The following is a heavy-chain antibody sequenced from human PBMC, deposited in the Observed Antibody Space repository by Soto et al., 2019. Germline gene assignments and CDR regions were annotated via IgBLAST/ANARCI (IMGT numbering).Heavy chain of an antibody. V-gene: IGHV3-21*01. Sequence: PGGSLRLSCAASGFSFSTYSMNWVRQAPGKGLEWVSSISSRSDTYYADSVKGRFTISRDNAKNSVSLQMDSLRAEDAAVYYCAREETAWPLAYGLDVWGQGTTVNRLL. D-gene: IGHD2-21*02. J-gene: IGHJ6*02. CDR1: GFSFSTYS. CDR2: ISSRSDT. CDR3: AREETAWPLAYGLDV.